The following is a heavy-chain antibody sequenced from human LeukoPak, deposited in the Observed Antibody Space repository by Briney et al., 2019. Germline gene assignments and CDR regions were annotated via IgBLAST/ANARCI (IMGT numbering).Heavy chain of an antibody. CDR1: GYTFTSYA. J-gene: IGHJ5*02. V-gene: IGHV7-4-1*02. CDR2: INTNTGNP. CDR3: ARGVDIVGAQSWFDP. D-gene: IGHD5-12*01. Sequence: ASVKVSCKGSGYTFTSYAMNWVRQAPGQGLEWMGWINTNTGNPTYAQGFTGRFVFSLDTSVSTAYLQISSLKAEDTAVYYCARGVDIVGAQSWFDPWGQGTLVTVSS.